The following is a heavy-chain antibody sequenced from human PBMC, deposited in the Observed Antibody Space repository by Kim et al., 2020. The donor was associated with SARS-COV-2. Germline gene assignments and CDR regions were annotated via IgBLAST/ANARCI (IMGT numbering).Heavy chain of an antibody. V-gene: IGHV6-1*01. CDR1: GDSVSSNSAA. CDR3: ARVHNWAIAAAGTAAGAFDI. Sequence: SQTLSLTCAISGDSVSSNSAAWNWIRQSPSRGLEWLGRTYYRSKWYNDYAVSVKSRITINPDTSKNQFSLQLNSVTPEDTAVYYCARVHNWAIAAAGTAAGAFDIWGQGTMVTVSS. J-gene: IGHJ3*02. CDR2: TYYRSKWYN. D-gene: IGHD6-13*01.